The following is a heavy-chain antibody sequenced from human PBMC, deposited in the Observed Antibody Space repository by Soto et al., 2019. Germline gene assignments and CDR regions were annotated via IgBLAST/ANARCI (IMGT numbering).Heavy chain of an antibody. D-gene: IGHD3-16*01. CDR2: VYSGGST. V-gene: IGHV3-66*01. Sequence: EVQLVESGGGLVQPGGSLRLSCAASGFTVSSKYMSWVRQAPGKGLEWVSVVYSGGSTNNADSVKGRFTISRDNSKNTLFLQMESLRAEDTALYYCAGGGTYTSAFFYWGQGTLVTVSS. J-gene: IGHJ4*02. CDR1: GFTVSSKY. CDR3: AGGGTYTSAFFY.